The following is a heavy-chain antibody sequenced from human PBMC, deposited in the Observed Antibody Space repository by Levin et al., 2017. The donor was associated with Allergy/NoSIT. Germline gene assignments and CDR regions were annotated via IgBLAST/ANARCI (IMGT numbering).Heavy chain of an antibody. V-gene: IGHV3-30*18. CDR2: ISYDAKNK. D-gene: IGHD1-26*01. J-gene: IGHJ4*02. Sequence: GGSLRLSCAASGFTFSSYGMHWVRQAPGKGLEWVAVISYDAKNKNYVDSVKGRFTISRDNSKNTLYLQMNSPRAEDTALYYCAKDSYRYSGSSDYWGQGTLVTVSS. CDR1: GFTFSSYG. CDR3: AKDSYRYSGSSDY.